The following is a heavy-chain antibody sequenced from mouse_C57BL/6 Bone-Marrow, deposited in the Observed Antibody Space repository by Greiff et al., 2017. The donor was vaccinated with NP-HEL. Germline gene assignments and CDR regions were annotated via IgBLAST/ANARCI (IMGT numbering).Heavy chain of an antibody. CDR2: IYPRDGST. V-gene: IGHV1-78*01. D-gene: IGHD1-1*01. J-gene: IGHJ1*03. CDR3: ARDYGSSYPSYWYFDV. Sequence: LQESDAELVKPGASVKISCKVSGYTFTDHTIHWMKQRPEQGLEWIGYIYPRDGSTKYNEKFKGKATLTADKSSSTAYMQLNSLTSEDSAVYFCARDYGSSYPSYWYFDVWGTGTTVTVSS. CDR1: GYTFTDHT.